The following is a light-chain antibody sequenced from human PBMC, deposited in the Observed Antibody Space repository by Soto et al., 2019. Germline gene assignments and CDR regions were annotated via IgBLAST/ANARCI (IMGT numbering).Light chain of an antibody. CDR2: GVT. CDR3: QSYDNSLSGLSYV. Sequence: QSVLTQPTSVSGSPGQSITISCTGNHNDIGTYDYVSWYQQHPGRAPRLLIHGVTTRPSGISGRFSASKSGLTASLTISGLQPEDEADYYCQSYDNSLSGLSYVFGTGTKVTVL. CDR1: HNDIGTYDY. V-gene: IGLV2-14*03. J-gene: IGLJ1*01.